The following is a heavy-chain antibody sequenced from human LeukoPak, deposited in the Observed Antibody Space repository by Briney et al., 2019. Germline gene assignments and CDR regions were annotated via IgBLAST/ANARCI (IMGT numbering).Heavy chain of an antibody. CDR1: GGSISSYY. D-gene: IGHD3-3*01. CDR3: ARFLRSLSWIDY. Sequence: SETLSLTCTVSGGSISSYYWSWIRQPPGKGLEWIGYIYYSGSTNYNPSLKSRVTISVDTSKNQFSLKLSSVTAADTAVYYCARFLRSLSWIDYWGQGTLVTVSS. J-gene: IGHJ4*02. CDR2: IYYSGST. V-gene: IGHV4-59*01.